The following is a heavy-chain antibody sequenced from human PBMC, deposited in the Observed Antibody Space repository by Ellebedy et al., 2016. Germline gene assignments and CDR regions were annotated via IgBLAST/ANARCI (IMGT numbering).Heavy chain of an antibody. V-gene: IGHV3-30-3*01. CDR3: ARRVDRVNYYDMDV. D-gene: IGHD5-12*01. CDR2: ISDDGGNK. CDR1: GFMFSSYA. J-gene: IGHJ6*02. Sequence: GGSLRLSXAASGFMFSSYAMHWVRQAPGKGLEWVAVISDDGGNKYYADFVKGRFTISRDNSKNTLYLQMNSLRGEDTAVYCCARRVDRVNYYDMDVWGQGTTVTVSS.